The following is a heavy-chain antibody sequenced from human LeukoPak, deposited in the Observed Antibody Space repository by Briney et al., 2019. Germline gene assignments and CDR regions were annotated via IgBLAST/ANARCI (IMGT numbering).Heavy chain of an antibody. CDR2: ISGSGGST. J-gene: IGHJ4*02. CDR1: GFTFSSYA. V-gene: IGHV3-23*01. Sequence: PGGSLRLSCAASGFTFSSYAMSWVRQAPGKGLEWVSAISGSGGSTYYADSVKGRFTISRDNAKNSLYLQMNSLRAEDTAVYYCARDSYYYGSGSSSYFDYWGQGTLVTVSS. D-gene: IGHD3-10*01. CDR3: ARDSYYYGSGSSSYFDY.